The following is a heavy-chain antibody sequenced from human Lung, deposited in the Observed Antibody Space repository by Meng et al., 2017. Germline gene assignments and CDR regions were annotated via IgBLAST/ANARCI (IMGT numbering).Heavy chain of an antibody. Sequence: QVQQQQWGAGLVKPSETLSLPWVVSGGSFSDYYWSWIRQPPGKGLEWIGEINHSGSTNYNPSLESRATISVDTSQNNLSLKLSSVTAADSAVYYCARGPTTMAHDFDYWGQGTLVTVSS. J-gene: IGHJ4*02. CDR2: INHSGST. CDR1: GGSFSDYY. CDR3: ARGPTTMAHDFDY. D-gene: IGHD4-11*01. V-gene: IGHV4-34*02.